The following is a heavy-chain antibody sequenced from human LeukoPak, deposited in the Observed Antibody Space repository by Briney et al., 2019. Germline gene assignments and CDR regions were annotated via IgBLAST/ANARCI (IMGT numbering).Heavy chain of an antibody. V-gene: IGHV3-21*01. D-gene: IGHD3-3*01. CDR2: ISSRSSYI. J-gene: IGHJ3*02. Sequence: GGSLRLSCAASGFTFSSYSMNWVRQAPGKGLEWVSSISSRSSYIYYADSVKGRFTISRDNAKNSLYLQMNSLRAEDTAVYYCARRRITISGDTDDAFDIWGQGTMVTVSS. CDR1: GFTFSSYS. CDR3: ARRRITISGDTDDAFDI.